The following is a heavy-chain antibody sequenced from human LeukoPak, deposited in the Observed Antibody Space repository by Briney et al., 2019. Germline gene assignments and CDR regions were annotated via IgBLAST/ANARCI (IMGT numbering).Heavy chain of an antibody. CDR2: IIPIFGTA. CDR3: ARYYSGWYYFDY. V-gene: IGHV1-69*13. CDR1: GGTFISYA. J-gene: IGHJ4*02. Sequence: ASVKVSCKASGGTFISYAISWVRQAPGQGREWMGGIIPIFGTANYAQKFQGRVTITADESTSTAYTELSSLRSEDTAVYYCARYYSGWYYFDYWGQGTLVTVSS. D-gene: IGHD6-19*01.